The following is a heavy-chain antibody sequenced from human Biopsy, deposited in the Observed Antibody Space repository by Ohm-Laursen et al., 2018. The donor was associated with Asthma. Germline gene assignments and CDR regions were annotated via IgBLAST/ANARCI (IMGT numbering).Heavy chain of an antibody. CDR1: GGYLTGHY. CDR2: IDQSGYT. Sequence: PSETLSLTCTVYGGYLTGHYWNWIRQPPGKGLEWIGEIDQSGYTNYNPSLKSRVTISADTSKNQFHLNLSSVTAADTAVYYCARDLGTTRMDVWGQGTTVTVSS. J-gene: IGHJ6*02. CDR3: ARDLGTTRMDV. D-gene: IGHD1-1*01. V-gene: IGHV4-34*01.